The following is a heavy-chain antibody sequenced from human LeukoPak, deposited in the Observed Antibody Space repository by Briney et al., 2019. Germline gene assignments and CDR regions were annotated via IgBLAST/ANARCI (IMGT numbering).Heavy chain of an antibody. Sequence: GGSLRLSCAASGFTFSSYAMHWVRQAPGKGLEWVAVISYDGSNKYYADSVKGRFTISRDNSKDTLYLQMNSLKTEDTAVYYCTTCGGDCYSTTDYYGMDVWGQGTTVTVSS. CDR1: GFTFSSYA. CDR3: TTCGGDCYSTTDYYGMDV. J-gene: IGHJ6*02. CDR2: ISYDGSNK. D-gene: IGHD2-21*02. V-gene: IGHV3-30-3*01.